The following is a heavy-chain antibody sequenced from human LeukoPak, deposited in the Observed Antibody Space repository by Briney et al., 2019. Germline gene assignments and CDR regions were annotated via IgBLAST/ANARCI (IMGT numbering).Heavy chain of an antibody. V-gene: IGHV3-30-3*01. J-gene: IGHJ4*02. D-gene: IGHD6-13*01. Sequence: GGSLRLSCAASGFTFSSYAMHWVRQAPGKGLGWVAVISYDGSNKYYADSVKGRFTISRDNSKNTLYLQMNSLRAEDTAVYYCARGKYSSSWYKDYWGQGTLVTVSS. CDR1: GFTFSSYA. CDR3: ARGKYSSSWYKDY. CDR2: ISYDGSNK.